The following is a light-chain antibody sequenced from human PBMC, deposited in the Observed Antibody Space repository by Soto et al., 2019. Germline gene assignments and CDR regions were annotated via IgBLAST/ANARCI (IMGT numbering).Light chain of an antibody. J-gene: IGKJ4*01. CDR2: DAS. CDR1: QSITHW. CDR3: QQYNSWSGVT. Sequence: DIPMTQSPSTLSASVGDRVTITCRASQSITHWLAWYQQKPEKAPKLLVYDASSLETGVPSRFSGSGSGTEFSLTISSLEPDDFATYYCQQYNSWSGVTFGGGTKVEIK. V-gene: IGKV1-5*01.